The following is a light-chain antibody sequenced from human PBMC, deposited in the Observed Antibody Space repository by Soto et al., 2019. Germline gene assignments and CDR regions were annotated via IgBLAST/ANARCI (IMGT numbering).Light chain of an antibody. CDR2: DTS. Sequence: EIVLTQSPATLSLSPGERATLSCRASQSVRSYLAWYQQKPGQAPRLLIYDTSNMATGIPASFSGSGSGTQFIHTISSLESEYFAVYCCPHRRRFPPGFGQGIKVEIK. CDR3: PHRRRFPPG. CDR1: QSVRSY. J-gene: IGKJ1*01. V-gene: IGKV3-11*01.